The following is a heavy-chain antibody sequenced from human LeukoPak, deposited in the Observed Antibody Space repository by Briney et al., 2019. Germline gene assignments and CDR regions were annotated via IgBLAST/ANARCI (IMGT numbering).Heavy chain of an antibody. CDR3: ARDMSPIVGGYSYMDV. Sequence: VASVKVSCKASGYTFTGYYMHWVRQAPGQGLEWMGWINPNSGGTNYAQKFQGRVTMTRDTSISTAYMELSRLRSDDTAVYYCARDMSPIVGGYSYMDVWGKGTTVTVSS. J-gene: IGHJ6*03. D-gene: IGHD1-26*01. CDR2: INPNSGGT. V-gene: IGHV1-2*02. CDR1: GYTFTGYY.